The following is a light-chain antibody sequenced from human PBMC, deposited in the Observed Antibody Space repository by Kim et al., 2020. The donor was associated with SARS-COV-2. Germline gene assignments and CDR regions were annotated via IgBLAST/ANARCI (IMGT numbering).Light chain of an antibody. Sequence: VAWGQTVSTTYEGDSRRNYDTSWQQQKPGEAALLVKYGKNKRPSGIPERFAGTSSGETASLTIAGVEAEDEADYYCNPHHNGYHLVFGGGTQLTVL. V-gene: IGLV3-19*01. J-gene: IGLJ2*01. CDR3: NPHHNGYHLV. CDR2: GKN. CDR1: SRRNYD.